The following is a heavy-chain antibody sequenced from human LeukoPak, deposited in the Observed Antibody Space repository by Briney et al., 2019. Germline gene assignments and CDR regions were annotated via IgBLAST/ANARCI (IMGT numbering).Heavy chain of an antibody. D-gene: IGHD1-26*01. CDR2: IKPDGSEK. CDR3: ARGYLKSFDY. CDR1: GFTFSSYW. Sequence: GGCVRLSCAVSGFTFSSYWISWARQAPGKGLEWVANIKPDGSEKSYVDSVKGRFTISRDNAMNSLYLQMNSLRAEDTAVYYCARGYLKSFDYWGQGTLVTVSS. V-gene: IGHV3-7*04. J-gene: IGHJ4*02.